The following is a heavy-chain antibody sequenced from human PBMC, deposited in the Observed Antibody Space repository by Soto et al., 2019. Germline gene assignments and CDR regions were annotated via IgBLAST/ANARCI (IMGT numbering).Heavy chain of an antibody. D-gene: IGHD1-7*01. CDR3: ARTDLKLRGLDY. V-gene: IGHV1-18*01. CDR2: ISGYNGNT. J-gene: IGHJ4*02. Sequence: QVQLVQSGTEVRKPGASVKVSCKASGYTFTSYGINWVRQAPGQGLEWMGWISGYNGNTDYVQRLQDRVNMTTDTATRTAYMELRNLRSDDSAVYYCARTDLKLRGLDYWGQGTLVTVSS. CDR1: GYTFTSYG.